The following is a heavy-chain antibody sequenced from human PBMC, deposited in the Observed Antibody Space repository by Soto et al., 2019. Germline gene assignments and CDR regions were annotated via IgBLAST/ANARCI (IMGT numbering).Heavy chain of an antibody. Sequence: ASVKVSCKASGYTFTSYYMHWVRQAPGQRLEWMGIINPSGGSTSYAQKFQGRVTMTRDTSTSTVYMELSSLRSEDTAVYYCASAEYYDILTGYYTYYYYGMDVWGQGTTVTVSS. CDR1: GYTFTSYY. CDR3: ASAEYYDILTGYYTYYYYGMDV. D-gene: IGHD3-9*01. J-gene: IGHJ6*02. CDR2: INPSGGST. V-gene: IGHV1-46*01.